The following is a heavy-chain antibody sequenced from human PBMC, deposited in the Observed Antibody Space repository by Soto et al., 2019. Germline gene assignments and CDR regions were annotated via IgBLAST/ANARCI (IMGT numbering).Heavy chain of an antibody. CDR1: GFTFSSYS. Sequence: EVQLVESGGGLVQPGGSLRLSCAASGFTFSSYSMNWVRQAPGKGLEWVSYISSSSSTIYYADSVKGRFTISRDNAKNSLYLQMNSQRDEDTAVYYCARGEGDYVWGSYRTYNWFDPWGQGTLVTVSS. J-gene: IGHJ5*02. CDR3: ARGEGDYVWGSYRTYNWFDP. D-gene: IGHD3-16*02. V-gene: IGHV3-48*02. CDR2: ISSSSSTI.